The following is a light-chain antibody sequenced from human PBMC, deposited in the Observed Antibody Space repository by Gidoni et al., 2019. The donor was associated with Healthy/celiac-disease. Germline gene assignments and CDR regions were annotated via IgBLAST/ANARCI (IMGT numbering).Light chain of an antibody. Sequence: DIQMTQSPSTLSASVGDRVTITCRASQSISSWLAWYQQKPGKAPKLLIYKASSLESGVPSRFSGSGSGTEFTLTISSLQPYDFATYYCQQYNSRFTFGPXTKVEIK. J-gene: IGKJ3*01. CDR2: KAS. CDR3: QQYNSRFT. CDR1: QSISSW. V-gene: IGKV1-5*03.